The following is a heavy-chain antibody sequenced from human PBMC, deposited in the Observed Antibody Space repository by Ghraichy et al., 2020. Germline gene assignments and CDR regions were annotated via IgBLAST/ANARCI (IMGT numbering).Heavy chain of an antibody. CDR2: ISSSSSYT. CDR3: ARESGVGATSFDY. Sequence: LSLTCAASGFTFSDYYMSWIRQAPGKGLECVSYISSSSSYTNYADSVKGRFTISRDNAKNSLYLQMNSLRAEDTAVYYCARESGVGATSFDYWGQGTLVTVSS. J-gene: IGHJ4*02. V-gene: IGHV3-11*06. CDR1: GFTFSDYY. D-gene: IGHD1-26*01.